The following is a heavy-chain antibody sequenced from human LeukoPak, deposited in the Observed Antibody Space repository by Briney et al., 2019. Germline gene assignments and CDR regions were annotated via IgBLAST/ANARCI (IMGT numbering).Heavy chain of an antibody. D-gene: IGHD6-19*01. CDR2: IYYSGST. Sequence: SETLSLTCTVSGGSISSSSYYWGWIRQPPGKGLEWIGSIYYSGSTYYNPSLKSRVTISVDTSKNQFSLKLSSVTAADTAVYYCARLPEAVAGFYYYGMDVWAKGPRSPSP. J-gene: IGHJ6*02. CDR1: GGSISSSSYY. V-gene: IGHV4-39*01. CDR3: ARLPEAVAGFYYYGMDV.